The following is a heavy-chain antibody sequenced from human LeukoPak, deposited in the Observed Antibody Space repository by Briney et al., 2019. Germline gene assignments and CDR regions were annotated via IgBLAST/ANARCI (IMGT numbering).Heavy chain of an antibody. CDR2: ISSSGTTI. V-gene: IGHV3-48*03. D-gene: IGHD6-19*01. J-gene: IGHJ4*02. CDR3: ARGPGIAVAGTVFLGFDY. CDR1: GFTFSSYE. Sequence: AGGSLRLSCEASGFTFSSYEMNWVRQAPGKGLEWISYISSSGTTIYYTDSVKGRFTISRDNSKNTLYLQMNSLRAGDTAVYYCARGPGIAVAGTVFLGFDYWGQGTLVTVSS.